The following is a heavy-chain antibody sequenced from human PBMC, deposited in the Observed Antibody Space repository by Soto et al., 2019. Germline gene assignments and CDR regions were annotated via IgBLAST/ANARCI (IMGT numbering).Heavy chain of an antibody. J-gene: IGHJ6*02. V-gene: IGHV3-30-3*01. D-gene: IGHD6-13*01. CDR2: ISYDGSNK. Sequence: QVQLVESGGGVVQPGRSLRLSCAASGFTFSSYAMHWVRQAPGKGLEWVAVISYDGSNKYYADSVKGRFTISRDNSKNTLYLQMNSLRAEDTAVYYCASRSPDYYYYYGMDVWGQGTTVTVSS. CDR3: ASRSPDYYYYYGMDV. CDR1: GFTFSSYA.